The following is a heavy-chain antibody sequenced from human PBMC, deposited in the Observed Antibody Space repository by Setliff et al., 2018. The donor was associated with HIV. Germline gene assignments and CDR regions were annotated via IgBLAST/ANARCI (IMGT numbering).Heavy chain of an antibody. D-gene: IGHD5-12*01. J-gene: IGHJ4*02. Sequence: SETLSLTCTVAGDSIRGYYWSWIRQPPGKGLEWMGYVFYTGFAAYNPSLKSRLTISVDTSKSQFSLRLTSVAAADTAIYYCARQVSIPGVAITPVDYWGQGALVTVSS. CDR1: GDSIRGYY. V-gene: IGHV4-59*08. CDR2: VFYTGFA. CDR3: ARQVSIPGVAITPVDY.